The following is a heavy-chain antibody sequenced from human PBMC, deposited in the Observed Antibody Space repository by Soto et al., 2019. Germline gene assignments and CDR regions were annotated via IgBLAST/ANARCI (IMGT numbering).Heavy chain of an antibody. CDR3: ARGMVRGVTQHAFDI. V-gene: IGHV4-34*01. J-gene: IGHJ3*02. D-gene: IGHD3-10*01. CDR2: INHSGST. Sequence: SETLSLTCAVYGGSFSGYYWSWIRQPPGKGLEWIGEINHSGSTNYNPSLKSRVTISVDTSKNQFSLKLSSVTAADTAVYYCARGMVRGVTQHAFDIWGQGTMVTVSS. CDR1: GGSFSGYY.